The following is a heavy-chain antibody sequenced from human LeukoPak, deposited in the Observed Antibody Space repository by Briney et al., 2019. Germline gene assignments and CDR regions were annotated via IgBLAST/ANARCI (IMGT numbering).Heavy chain of an antibody. D-gene: IGHD3-10*01. Sequence: GGSLRLSCAASGFTFSSYGMRWVRQAPGKGLEWVAVIWYDGSNKYYADSVKGRFTISRDKSKNTLYLQMNSLRAEDTAVYYCARDLPSAGAFDIWGQGTMVTVSS. J-gene: IGHJ3*02. CDR2: IWYDGSNK. V-gene: IGHV3-33*01. CDR1: GFTFSSYG. CDR3: ARDLPSAGAFDI.